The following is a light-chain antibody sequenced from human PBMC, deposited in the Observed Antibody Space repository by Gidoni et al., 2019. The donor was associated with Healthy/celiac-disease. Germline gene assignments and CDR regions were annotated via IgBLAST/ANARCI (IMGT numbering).Light chain of an antibody. Sequence: DIQMTQSPSSLSASVGDRVTITCRASQSISSYLNWYQQKPGKAPKLRIYAASSLQSGVPSRFSGSGSGTDFTLTISRLQPEDFATYYCQQSYSIPYTFGQGTKLEIK. V-gene: IGKV1-39*01. J-gene: IGKJ2*01. CDR1: QSISSY. CDR3: QQSYSIPYT. CDR2: AAS.